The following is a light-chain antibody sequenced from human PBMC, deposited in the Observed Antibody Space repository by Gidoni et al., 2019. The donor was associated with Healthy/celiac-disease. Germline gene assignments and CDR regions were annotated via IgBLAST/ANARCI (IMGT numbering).Light chain of an antibody. CDR1: QSISSY. CDR2: AAS. J-gene: IGKJ2*02. CDR3: QQSYSTPRT. Sequence: DIQMTQSPSSLSASVGDRVTITCRASQSISSYLNWYQQKPGKAPKLLIYAASSLQSGVPAMFSGSGSGTDFTLTISSLQPEDFATYYCQQSYSTPRTFGQGTKLDIK. V-gene: IGKV1-39*01.